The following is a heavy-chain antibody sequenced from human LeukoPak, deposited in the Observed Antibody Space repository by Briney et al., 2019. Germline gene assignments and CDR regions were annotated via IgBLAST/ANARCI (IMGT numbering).Heavy chain of an antibody. V-gene: IGHV3-21*01. J-gene: IGHJ4*02. CDR2: ISSGSAYI. D-gene: IGHD4-17*01. CDR3: ARSRRNDDSLVHFDY. Sequence: PGGSLRLSCAVSGFTFSSYTMNWVRQAPGKGLEWVSSISSGSAYIKHADSVKGRLTISRDNANNSLYLQMNSLRAEDTAVYYCARSRRNDDSLVHFDYWGQGTLVTVSS. CDR1: GFTFSSYT.